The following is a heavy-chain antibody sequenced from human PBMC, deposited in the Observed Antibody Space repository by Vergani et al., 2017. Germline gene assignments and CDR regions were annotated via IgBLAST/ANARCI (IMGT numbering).Heavy chain of an antibody. CDR3: ARDPDIVVVPAAPYYYYYYGMDV. Sequence: QVQLVQSGAEVKKPGASVKVSCKASGYTFTSYGISWVRQAPGQGLEWLGWISAYNGNTNDAQKLQGRVTMTTDTSTSTAYMELRSLRSDDTAVYYCARDPDIVVVPAAPYYYYYYGMDVWGQGTTVTVSS. D-gene: IGHD2-2*01. J-gene: IGHJ6*02. CDR1: GYTFTSYG. V-gene: IGHV1-18*04. CDR2: ISAYNGNT.